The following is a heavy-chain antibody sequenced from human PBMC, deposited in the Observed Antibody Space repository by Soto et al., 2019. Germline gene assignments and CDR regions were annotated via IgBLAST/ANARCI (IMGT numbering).Heavy chain of an antibody. CDR3: ARGTREGSFDY. CDR1: GFTFSSYG. CDR2: IWYDGSNK. V-gene: IGHV3-33*01. J-gene: IGHJ4*02. Sequence: GGSLRLSCAASGFTFSSYGMHWVRQAPGKGLEWVAVIWYDGSNKYYADSVKGRFTISRDNSKNTLYLQMNSLRAEDTAVYYCARGTREGSFDYWGQGTLVTVSS.